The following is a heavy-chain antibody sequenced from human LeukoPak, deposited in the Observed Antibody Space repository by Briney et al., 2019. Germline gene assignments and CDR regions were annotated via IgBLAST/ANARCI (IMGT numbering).Heavy chain of an antibody. CDR2: LSGSGRTT. Sequence: PGGSLRLSCSASGFLFSNYAMSWVRQAPGKGLEWISALSGSGRTTYYADSVKGRFTISRDNPGNTLYLQMNSLTVEDTALYYCAKNRGIGSADWFDPWGQGTLVTVSS. J-gene: IGHJ5*02. D-gene: IGHD2-2*01. CDR3: AKNRGIGSADWFDP. V-gene: IGHV3-23*01. CDR1: GFLFSNYA.